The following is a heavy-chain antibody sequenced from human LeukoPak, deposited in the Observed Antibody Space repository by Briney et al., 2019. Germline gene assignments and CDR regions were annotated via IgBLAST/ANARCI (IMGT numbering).Heavy chain of an antibody. CDR1: GGSFSGYY. D-gene: IGHD1-1*01. CDR2: INHSGST. CDR3: ARCSAGGGHYYYGMDV. J-gene: IGHJ6*02. V-gene: IGHV4-34*01. Sequence: SETLSLTCAVYGGSFSGYYWSWIRQPPGKGLEWIGEINHSGSTNYNPSLKSRVTISVDTSKNQFSLKLSSVTAADTAVYYCARCSAGGGHYYYGMDVWGQGTTVTVSS.